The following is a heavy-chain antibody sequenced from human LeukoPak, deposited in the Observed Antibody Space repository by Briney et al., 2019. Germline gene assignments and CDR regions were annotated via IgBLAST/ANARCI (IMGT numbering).Heavy chain of an antibody. CDR3: AKVRGVYCSSPACYYYDA. V-gene: IGHV3-23*01. CDR2: VSPSGGRT. Sequence: PGGSLRLSCGASGFTFSSYAMSWVRQAPGRGLEWVAGVSPSGGRTIYADSAEGRFTISSDNSNDTVYLQLSSLRAEDSALYYCAKVRGVYCSSPACYYYDAWGQGTPVTVSS. J-gene: IGHJ4*02. D-gene: IGHD2-2*01. CDR1: GFTFSSYA.